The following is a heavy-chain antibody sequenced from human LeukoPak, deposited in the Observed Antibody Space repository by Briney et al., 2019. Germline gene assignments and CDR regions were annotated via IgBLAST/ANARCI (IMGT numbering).Heavy chain of an antibody. CDR1: GFTFSSYS. CDR3: ARSGDCSSTTCSINY. Sequence: AGSLRLSCAASGFTFSSYSMNWVRQAPGKGLEWVSSISSSSTYIYYADSVKGRFTITRDTTKNSLYLQMNSLRAEDTAVYHCARSGDCSSTTCSINYWGQGTLVTVSS. J-gene: IGHJ4*02. D-gene: IGHD2-2*01. V-gene: IGHV3-21*01. CDR2: ISSSSTYI.